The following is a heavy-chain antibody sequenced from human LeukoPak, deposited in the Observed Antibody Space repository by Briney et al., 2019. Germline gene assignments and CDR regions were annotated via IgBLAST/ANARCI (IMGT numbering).Heavy chain of an antibody. CDR1: GYTFTSYD. J-gene: IGHJ5*02. D-gene: IGHD4-11*01. Sequence: ASVKVSCKASGYTFTSYDINWVRQATGQGLEWMGWMNPNSGNTGYARKFQGRVTITRNTSISTAYMELSSLRSEDTAVYYCARADDYSNYEGFDPWGQGTLVTVSS. CDR2: MNPNSGNT. V-gene: IGHV1-8*03. CDR3: ARADDYSNYEGFDP.